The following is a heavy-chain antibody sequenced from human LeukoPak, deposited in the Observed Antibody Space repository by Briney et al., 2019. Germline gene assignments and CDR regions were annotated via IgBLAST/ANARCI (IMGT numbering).Heavy chain of an antibody. V-gene: IGHV5-51*01. Sequence: GESLKISCKGSGYSFTSYWIGWVRPVPGKGLEWMGIIYPGDSNTRYSPSFQGQVSISADDSINTAYLQWSSLKASDTAMYYCTSTRYNWNDEVYWGQGTLVTVSS. D-gene: IGHD1-20*01. CDR1: GYSFTSYW. J-gene: IGHJ4*02. CDR2: IYPGDSNT. CDR3: TSTRYNWNDEVY.